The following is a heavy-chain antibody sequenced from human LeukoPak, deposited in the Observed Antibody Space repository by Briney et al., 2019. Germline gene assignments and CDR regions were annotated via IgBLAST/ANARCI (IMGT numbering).Heavy chain of an antibody. J-gene: IGHJ6*02. D-gene: IGHD6-19*01. CDR2: FDPEDGET. V-gene: IGHV1-24*01. Sequence: PGRSLRLSCAASGFTFSSYAMHWVRQAPGKGLEWMGGFDPEDGETIYAQKFQGRVTMTEDTSTDTAYMELSSLRSEDTAVYYCATVRWAVAGTRLGDYYYYGMDVWGQGTTVTVSS. CDR3: ATVRWAVAGTRLGDYYYYGMDV. CDR1: GFTFSSYA.